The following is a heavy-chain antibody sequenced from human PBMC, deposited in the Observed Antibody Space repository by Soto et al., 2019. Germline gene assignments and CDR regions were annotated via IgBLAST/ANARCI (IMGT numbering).Heavy chain of an antibody. CDR1: GYTFTSYA. CDR2: INAGNGNT. J-gene: IGHJ4*02. Sequence: QVQLVQSGAELKKPGASVKVSCKASGYTFTSYAMHGVRQAPGQRLEWMGWINAGNGNTKYSQKFQGRVTITRDTSASTAYMEMGSLRSADTDLYYCASDPAGRLALGDYWGQGTLVTVSS. D-gene: IGHD6-13*01. CDR3: ASDPAGRLALGDY. V-gene: IGHV1-3*01.